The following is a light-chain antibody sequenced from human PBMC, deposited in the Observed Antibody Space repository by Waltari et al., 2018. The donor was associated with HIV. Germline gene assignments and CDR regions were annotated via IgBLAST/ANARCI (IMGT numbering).Light chain of an antibody. CDR3: QQYAVSPRT. V-gene: IGKV3-20*01. Sequence: EIVLTQSPGTLSLSPGEGATLSCRASQSVDTSYLTWYQQRPGQAPRLLIYATSSRATGIPDRFSGSGSGTDFTLTISGLEPEDFAVYYCQQYAVSPRTFGPGTKVEIK. CDR2: ATS. CDR1: QSVDTSY. J-gene: IGKJ1*01.